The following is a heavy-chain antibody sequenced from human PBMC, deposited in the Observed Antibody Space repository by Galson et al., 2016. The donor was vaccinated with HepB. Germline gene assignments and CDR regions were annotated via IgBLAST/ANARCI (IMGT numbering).Heavy chain of an antibody. J-gene: IGHJ2*01. V-gene: IGHV4-30-4*01. CDR2: ISHSGSP. D-gene: IGHD3-16*01. CDR3: ARHSGWGTFSQYFDL. Sequence: TLSLTCTVSGGSISSGDFYWNWIRQPPGKGLEWIGYISHSGSPNYNPSLKSRVTMSADTSGNEFSLNLMSVTAADTALYYCARHSGWGTFSQYFDLWGRGTLVAVS. CDR1: GGSISSGDFY.